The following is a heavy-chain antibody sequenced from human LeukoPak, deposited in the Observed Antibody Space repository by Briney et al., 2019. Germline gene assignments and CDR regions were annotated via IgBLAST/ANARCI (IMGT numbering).Heavy chain of an antibody. J-gene: IGHJ4*02. D-gene: IGHD4-23*01. CDR3: ARRAGGYSHPYDY. CDR1: GFTVSSNY. CDR2: IYSGGST. V-gene: IGHV3-53*01. Sequence: GGSLRLSCAASGFTVSSNYMSWVRQAPGKGLEWVSIIYSGGSTFYADSVKGRFTISRDNSKNTLYLQMNSLRAEDTAVYYCARRAGGYSHPYDYWGQGTLVTVSS.